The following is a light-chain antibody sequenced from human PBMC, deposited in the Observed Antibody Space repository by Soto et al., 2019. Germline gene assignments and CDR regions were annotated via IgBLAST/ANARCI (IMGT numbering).Light chain of an antibody. CDR2: DAS. V-gene: IGKV1-5*01. J-gene: IGKJ1*01. CDR3: QQHNCYRLT. Sequence: MTQSPTTLSVSPGERVTISCVGSQGISNSLAWYQQKPEQAPILLIYDASSVASGMPSRFSGSGCGTDFTLTISILQPDDFADYYCQQHNCYRLTFGQGTKVDIK. CDR1: QGISNS.